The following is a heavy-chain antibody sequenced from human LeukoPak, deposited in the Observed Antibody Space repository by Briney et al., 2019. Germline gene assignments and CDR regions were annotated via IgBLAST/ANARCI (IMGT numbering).Heavy chain of an antibody. CDR3: ARGGNGFDP. CDR2: IYSGGST. Sequence: PGGSLRLSCAVSGFTVTTNYMTWVRQASGKGLEWVSVIYSGGSTYYAGSVKGRFTISRDNSKNTLYLQMNSLRAEDTALYYCARGGNGFDPWGQGTLVTVSS. CDR1: GFTVTTNY. J-gene: IGHJ5*02. V-gene: IGHV3-53*01.